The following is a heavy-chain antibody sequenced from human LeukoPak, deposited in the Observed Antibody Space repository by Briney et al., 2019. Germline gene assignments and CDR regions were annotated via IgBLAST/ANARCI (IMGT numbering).Heavy chain of an antibody. CDR1: GYTFTGYY. CDR3: ARGDGTTIWGWFDP. D-gene: IGHD3-9*01. V-gene: IGHV1-8*02. Sequence: ASVKVSCKASGYTFTGYYMHWVRQAPGQGLEWMGWMNPNSGNTGYAQKFQGRVTMTRNTSISTAYMELSSLRSEDTAVYYCARGDGTTIWGWFDPWGQGTLVTVSS. CDR2: MNPNSGNT. J-gene: IGHJ5*02.